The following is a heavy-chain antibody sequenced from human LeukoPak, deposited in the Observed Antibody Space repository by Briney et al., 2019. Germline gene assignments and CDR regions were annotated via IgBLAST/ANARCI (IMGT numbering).Heavy chain of an antibody. CDR2: IIPIFATA. CDR3: ARVPYGSGTYSYYYYYMDV. V-gene: IGHV1-69*06. Sequence: ASVKVSCKASGGTFSNYAISWVRQAPGQGPEWMGGIIPIFATANSAQRFQGRVTITADKSTSTAYMELSSLRSEDTAVYYCARVPYGSGTYSYYYYYMDVWGKGTTVTVSS. D-gene: IGHD3-10*01. CDR1: GGTFSNYA. J-gene: IGHJ6*03.